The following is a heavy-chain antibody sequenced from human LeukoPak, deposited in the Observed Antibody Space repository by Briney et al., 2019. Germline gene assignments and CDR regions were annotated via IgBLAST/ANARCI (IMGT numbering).Heavy chain of an antibody. J-gene: IGHJ4*02. Sequence: GGSLRLSCAASGFTFSSYAMSWVRQAPGKGLEWVANIKQDGSEKFYVDSVKGRFTISRDNAKNSLYLQMNSLRDDDSAAYFCARVYLERLTAGYFDHWGQGTQVTVSS. D-gene: IGHD3-3*01. CDR2: IKQDGSEK. CDR3: ARVYLERLTAGYFDH. V-gene: IGHV3-7*04. CDR1: GFTFSSYA.